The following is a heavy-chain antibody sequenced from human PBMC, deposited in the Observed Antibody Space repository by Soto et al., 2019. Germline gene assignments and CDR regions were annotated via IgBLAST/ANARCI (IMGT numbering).Heavy chain of an antibody. CDR3: ARDHFPPPKYDFWSGPVSHYYYYMDV. CDR1: GGSISSYY. Sequence: PSETLSLTCTVSGGSISSYYWSWIRQPPGKGLEWIGYIYYSGSTNYNPSLKSRVTISVDTSKNQFSLKLSSVTAADTAVYYCARDHFPPPKYDFWSGPVSHYYYYMDVWGKGTTVTVSS. V-gene: IGHV4-59*01. CDR2: IYYSGST. J-gene: IGHJ6*03. D-gene: IGHD3-3*01.